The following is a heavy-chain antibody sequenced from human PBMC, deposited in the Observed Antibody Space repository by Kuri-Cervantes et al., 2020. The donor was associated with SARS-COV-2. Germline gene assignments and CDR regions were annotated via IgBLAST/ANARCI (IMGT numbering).Heavy chain of an antibody. CDR2: IIPIFGTA. CDR3: ARFSRQGVRATTKVNYYYYYMDV. V-gene: IGHV1-69*13. D-gene: IGHD1-26*01. CDR1: RGTFSSYA. Sequence: SVQVSCKASRGTFSSYAISWVRQAPGQGLEWMGGIIPIFGTANYAQKFQGRVTITADESTSTAYMELSSLRSEDTAVYYCARFSRQGVRATTKVNYYYYYMDVWGKGTTVTVSS. J-gene: IGHJ6*03.